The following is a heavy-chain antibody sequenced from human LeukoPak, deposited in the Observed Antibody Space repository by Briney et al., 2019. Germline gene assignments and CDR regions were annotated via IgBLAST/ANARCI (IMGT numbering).Heavy chain of an antibody. CDR2: IKPNSGDT. CDR3: ATQRGSYLWGTDFDY. V-gene: IGHV1-2*02. D-gene: IGHD3-16*01. Sequence: GSVKDSCMASGYTFTGYYMHWVRQAPGQGVKWMGLIKPNSGDTKYAQKLQGRVTMTRDTSISTAYMELSRLRSDDTAVYYCATQRGSYLWGTDFDYWGQGTLVTVSS. J-gene: IGHJ4*02. CDR1: GYTFTGYY.